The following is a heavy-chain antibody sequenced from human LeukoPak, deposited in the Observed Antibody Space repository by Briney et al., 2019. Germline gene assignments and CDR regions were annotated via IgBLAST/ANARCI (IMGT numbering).Heavy chain of an antibody. V-gene: IGHV4-39*01. J-gene: IGHJ4*02. CDR3: GRRYFFVWGRYYPFVF. D-gene: IGHD3-10*01. Sequence: SETLSLTCNVSGGSISDNYNCWDRNRQPPGKGLEWMWCIHYSATTYANPSLKSRISISVDTSKSQFSLKLRSVTAAEPAVYYCGRRYFFVWGRYYPFVFWGQGPLVTVSS. CDR1: GGSISDNYNC. CDR2: IHYSATT.